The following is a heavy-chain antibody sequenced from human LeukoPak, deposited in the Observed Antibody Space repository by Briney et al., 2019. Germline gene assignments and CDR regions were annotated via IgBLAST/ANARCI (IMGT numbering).Heavy chain of an antibody. D-gene: IGHD4-17*01. CDR3: ARFDYGDGFDN. J-gene: IGHJ4*02. V-gene: IGHV4-61*02. CDR2: IYTSGST. CDR1: GGSISSGSYY. Sequence: SETLSLTCTVSGGSISSGSYYWSWIRQPAGTGLEWIGRIYTSGSTNYNPSLKSRVTISVDTSKNQFSLKLSSVTAADTAVYYCARFDYGDGFDNWGQGTLVTVSS.